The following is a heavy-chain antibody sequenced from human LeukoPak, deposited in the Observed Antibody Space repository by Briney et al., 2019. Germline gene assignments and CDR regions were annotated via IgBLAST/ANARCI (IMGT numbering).Heavy chain of an antibody. V-gene: IGHV1-46*01. J-gene: IGHJ4*02. Sequence: GASVKVSCKASGYTFTSYYMHWVRQAPGQGLEWMGIINPSGGSTSYAQKFQGRVTMTRDMSTSTVYMELSSLRSEDTAVYYCASGYYDSSGYGPSYFDYWGQGTLVTVSS. CDR2: INPSGGST. CDR3: ASGYYDSSGYGPSYFDY. D-gene: IGHD3-22*01. CDR1: GYTFTSYY.